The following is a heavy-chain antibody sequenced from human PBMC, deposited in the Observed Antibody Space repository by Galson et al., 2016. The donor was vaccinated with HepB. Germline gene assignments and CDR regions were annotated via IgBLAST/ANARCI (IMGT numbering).Heavy chain of an antibody. Sequence: SLRLSCAASGFAFSSYAMIWLRQAPGKGLEWVSVISGSGGRTDYAGGSTNYADSVKGRFTISRDNSKNTLYLQMNSLRVEDTAVYYCAKARYYDFWSGPDFWGQGTLVTVSS. CDR1: GFAFSSYA. J-gene: IGHJ4*02. CDR2: ISGSGGRT. D-gene: IGHD3-3*01. CDR3: AKARYYDFWSGPDF. V-gene: IGHV3-23*01.